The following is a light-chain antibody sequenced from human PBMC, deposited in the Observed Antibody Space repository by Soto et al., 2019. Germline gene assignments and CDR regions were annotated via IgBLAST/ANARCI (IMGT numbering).Light chain of an antibody. CDR1: QRLVYSDGNIY. Sequence: DVVLTQSPLSLPVTLGQPASISCRSTQRLVYSDGNIYFNGFQQRPGQSPRRLIYKVSNRDTGVPDRFSGSGSCSALTLKISRVEDDDVGVSYCMLGTHGSPITFGQGTRLEIK. J-gene: IGKJ5*01. V-gene: IGKV2-30*01. CDR3: MLGTHGSPIT. CDR2: KVS.